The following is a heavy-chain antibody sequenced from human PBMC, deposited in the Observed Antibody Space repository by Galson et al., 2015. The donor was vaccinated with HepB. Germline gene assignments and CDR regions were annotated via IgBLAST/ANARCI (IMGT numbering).Heavy chain of an antibody. Sequence: SLRLSCAASGFTFSSYRMHWVRQAPGKGLVWVSRINSDGSSTSYADSVKGRFTISRDNAKNTLYLQMNSLRAEDTAVYYCASPSPSGSYLPSYYYGMDVWGQGTTVTVSS. CDR1: GFTFSSYR. CDR2: INSDGSST. CDR3: ASPSPSGSYLPSYYYGMDV. J-gene: IGHJ6*02. D-gene: IGHD1-26*01. V-gene: IGHV3-74*01.